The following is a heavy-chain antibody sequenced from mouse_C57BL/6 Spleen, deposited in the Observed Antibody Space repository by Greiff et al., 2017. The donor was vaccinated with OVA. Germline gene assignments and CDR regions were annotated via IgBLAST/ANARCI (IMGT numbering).Heavy chain of an antibody. V-gene: IGHV1-26*01. CDR1: GYTFTDYY. Sequence: EVQLQQSGPELVKPGASVKISCKASGYTFTDYYMNWVKQSHGKSLEWIGDINPNNGGTSYNQKFKGKATLTVDKSSSTAYMELRSLTSEDSAVYYCAREWPFAYWGQGTLVTVSA. J-gene: IGHJ3*01. CDR3: AREWPFAY. CDR2: INPNNGGT.